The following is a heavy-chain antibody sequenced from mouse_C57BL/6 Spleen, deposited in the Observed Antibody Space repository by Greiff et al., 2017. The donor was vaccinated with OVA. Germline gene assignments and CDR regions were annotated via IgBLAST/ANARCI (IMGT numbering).Heavy chain of an antibody. CDR1: GYAFTNYL. CDR3: AREGLRRGFAY. J-gene: IGHJ3*01. V-gene: IGHV1-54*01. CDR2: INPGSGGT. Sequence: QVHVKQSGAELVRPGTSVKVSCKASGYAFTNYLIEWVKQRPGQGLEWIGVINPGSGGTNYNEKFKGKATLTADKSSSTAYMQLSSLTSEDSAVYFCAREGLRRGFAYWGQGTLVTVSA. D-gene: IGHD2-4*01.